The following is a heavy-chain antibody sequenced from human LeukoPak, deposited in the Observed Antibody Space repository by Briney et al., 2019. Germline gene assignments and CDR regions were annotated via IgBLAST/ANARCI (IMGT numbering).Heavy chain of an antibody. V-gene: IGHV3-30-3*01. J-gene: IGHJ6*03. Sequence: GRSLRLSCAASGFTFSSYAMHWVRQAPGKGLEWVAVISYDGSNKYYADSVKGRFTISRDNSKNTLYLQMNSLRAEDTAVYYCARDGYCSGGSCYGYMDVWGKGTTVTVSS. D-gene: IGHD2-15*01. CDR1: GFTFSSYA. CDR2: ISYDGSNK. CDR3: ARDGYCSGGSCYGYMDV.